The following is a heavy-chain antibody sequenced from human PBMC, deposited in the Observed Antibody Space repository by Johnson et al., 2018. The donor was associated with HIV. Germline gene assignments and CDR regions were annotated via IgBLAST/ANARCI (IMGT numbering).Heavy chain of an antibody. CDR3: AKRSPGGSYSDAFDI. Sequence: QVQLMESGGGVVQPGRSLRLSCAASGFTFSSYAMHWVRQAPGKGLEWVAVISYDGSNKYYADSVKGRFTISRDNSKNTLYLQMNSLRAEDTAVYYCAKRSPGGSYSDAFDIWGQGTMVTVSS. CDR2: ISYDGSNK. CDR1: GFTFSSYA. V-gene: IGHV3-30-3*02. J-gene: IGHJ3*02. D-gene: IGHD1-26*01.